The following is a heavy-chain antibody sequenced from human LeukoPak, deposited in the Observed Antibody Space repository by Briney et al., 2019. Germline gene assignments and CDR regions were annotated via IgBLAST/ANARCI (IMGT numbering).Heavy chain of an antibody. CDR2: FDPEHGET. J-gene: IGHJ5*02. CDR1: GYTLTELS. V-gene: IGHV1-24*01. D-gene: IGHD4-17*01. CDR3: ATSYGDYDVIVYNWFDP. Sequence: ASVKVSCKVSGYTLTELSIHWVRQAPGKGLEWMGGFDPEHGETICAQKFQGRVIMTEDTSTDTAYMELSSLRSEDTAVYFCATSYGDYDVIVYNWFDPWGQGTLVTVSS.